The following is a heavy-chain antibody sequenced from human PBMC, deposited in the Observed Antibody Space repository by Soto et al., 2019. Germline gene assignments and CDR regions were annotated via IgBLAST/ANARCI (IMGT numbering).Heavy chain of an antibody. CDR1: GGSISSGGYY. CDR2: IYYSGST. D-gene: IGHD4-4*01. J-gene: IGHJ5*02. CDR3: AGFTVTTVWFDP. Sequence: SETLSLTCTVSGGSISSGGYYWSWIRQHPGKGLEWIGYIYYSGSTYYNPSLKSRVTISVDTSKNQFSLKLSSVTAADTAVYYCAGFTVTTVWFDPWGQGTLVTVSS. V-gene: IGHV4-31*03.